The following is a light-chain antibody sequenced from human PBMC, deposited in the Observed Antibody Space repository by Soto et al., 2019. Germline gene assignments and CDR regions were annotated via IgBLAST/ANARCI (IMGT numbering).Light chain of an antibody. CDR3: QQYYSTPRT. CDR1: QSVSSY. V-gene: IGKV3-15*01. CDR2: WAS. Sequence: EIVLTQSPATLSLSPGERATLSCRASQSVSSYLAWYQQKPGQAPKLLIYWASTRESGVPDRFSGSGSGTDFTLTISSLQAEDVAVYYCQQYYSTPRTFGQGTKVEIK. J-gene: IGKJ1*01.